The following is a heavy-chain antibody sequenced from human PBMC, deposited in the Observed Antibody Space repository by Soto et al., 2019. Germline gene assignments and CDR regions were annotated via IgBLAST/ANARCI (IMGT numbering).Heavy chain of an antibody. Sequence: ASVKVSCKASGYTFTNYGITWVRQAPGQGLEWMGGIGAYNGNTHYTQRLQGRVTMTTDTSTSTAYMELRGLRSDDTAVYYCARMRKVDGHFYYDMDVWGKGTTVTVSS. CDR1: GYTFTNYG. CDR2: IGAYNGNT. V-gene: IGHV1-18*01. J-gene: IGHJ6*03. CDR3: ARMRKVDGHFYYDMDV.